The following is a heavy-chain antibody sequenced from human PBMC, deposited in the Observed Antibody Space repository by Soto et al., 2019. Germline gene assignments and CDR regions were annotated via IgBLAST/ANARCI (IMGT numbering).Heavy chain of an antibody. CDR2: ISGRGGNT. CDR1: GFTFSNYA. CDR3: AKAGCSGGTCYLYYFDY. Sequence: GGSLRLSCAASGFTFSNYAMSWVRQAPGKGLEWVSTISGRGGNTYYADSVKGRFTISRDNSRNTLYLQMDSLRVEDSAVYSCAKAGCSGGTCYLYYFDYWGQGALVTISS. D-gene: IGHD2-15*01. J-gene: IGHJ4*02. V-gene: IGHV3-23*01.